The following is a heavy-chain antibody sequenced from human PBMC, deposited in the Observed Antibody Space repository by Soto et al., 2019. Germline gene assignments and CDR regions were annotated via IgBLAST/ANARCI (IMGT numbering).Heavy chain of an antibody. CDR1: GGSISSSSYY. CDR2: IYYSGST. V-gene: IGHV4-39*01. J-gene: IGHJ4*02. Sequence: PSETLSLTCTVSGGSISSSSYYWGWIRQPPGKGLEWIGSIYYSGSTYYNPSLKSRVTISVDTSKNQFSLKLSSVTAADTAVYYCASQRTYYDFWSGYSNFDYWGQGTLVTVSS. CDR3: ASQRTYYDFWSGYSNFDY. D-gene: IGHD3-3*01.